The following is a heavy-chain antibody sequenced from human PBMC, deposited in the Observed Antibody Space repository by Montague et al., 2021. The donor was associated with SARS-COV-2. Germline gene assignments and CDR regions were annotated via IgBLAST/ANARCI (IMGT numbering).Heavy chain of an antibody. CDR1: GFTFSSYG. CDR3: ASQLVPRRHFDY. J-gene: IGHJ4*02. CDR2: IWYDGSNK. V-gene: IGHV3-33*01. Sequence: SLRLSCAASGFTFSSYGMHWVRQAPGKGLEWVAVIWYDGSNKYYADPMKGRFTISRDNSKNTLYLQMNSLRAEDTAVYYCASQLVPRRHFDYWGQGTMVTVPS. D-gene: IGHD6-6*01.